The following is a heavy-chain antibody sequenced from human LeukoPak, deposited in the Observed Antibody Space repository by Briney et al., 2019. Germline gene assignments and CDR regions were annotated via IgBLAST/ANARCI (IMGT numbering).Heavy chain of an antibody. Sequence: PSETLSLTCTVSGGSMSSYYWSFIRQPAGKGLEWIGRIHTSWTTYYNPSLKSRVTMSVDTSRNQFSLRLTSVTAADTAIYYCSRESGAFCPFGYWGQGTLVIVPS. CDR2: IHTSWTT. V-gene: IGHV4-4*07. J-gene: IGHJ4*02. CDR1: GGSMSSYY. CDR3: SRESGAFCPFGY. D-gene: IGHD1-26*01.